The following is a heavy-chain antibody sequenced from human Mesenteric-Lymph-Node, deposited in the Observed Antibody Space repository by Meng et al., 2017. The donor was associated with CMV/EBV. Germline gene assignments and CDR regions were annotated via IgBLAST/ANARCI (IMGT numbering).Heavy chain of an antibody. CDR3: ARRGNYDSDYSEY. V-gene: IGHV4-39*01. Sequence: QLHRQESGPGLVKPSETLSLSCIVSGVSISNSTYYWTWIRQPPGKGLEWIGSVHHSGTTYYNPSLKGRLTISVDTSANLFSLRLTTVTAADTATYYCARRGNYDSDYSEYWGQGTLVTVSS. D-gene: IGHD3-22*01. CDR2: VHHSGTT. CDR1: GVSISNSTYY. J-gene: IGHJ4*02.